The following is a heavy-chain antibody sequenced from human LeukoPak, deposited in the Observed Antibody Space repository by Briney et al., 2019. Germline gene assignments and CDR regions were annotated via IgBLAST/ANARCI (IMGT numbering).Heavy chain of an antibody. Sequence: SETLSLTCTVSGGSLSSFYWSWFRQPAGKGLEWIGRIYSSVSTNYNPSLKRRLTMSVDTSKNQFSLRLSSVTAADTAVYYCARVLGWAGFDYWGQGTLVTVSS. CDR2: IYSSVST. CDR1: GGSLSSFY. J-gene: IGHJ4*02. CDR3: ARVLGWAGFDY. D-gene: IGHD6-19*01. V-gene: IGHV4-4*07.